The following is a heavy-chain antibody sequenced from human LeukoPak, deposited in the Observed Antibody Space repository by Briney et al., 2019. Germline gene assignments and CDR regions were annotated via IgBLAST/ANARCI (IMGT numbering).Heavy chain of an antibody. CDR1: GGSFSGYY. Sequence: SSETLSLTCAVYGGSFSGYYWSWIRQPPGKGLEWIGYIYYSGSTNYNPSLKSRVTISVDTSKNQFSLKLSSVAAADTAVYYCARGQQLVHFDYWGQGTLVTVSS. CDR2: IYYSGST. V-gene: IGHV4-59*01. J-gene: IGHJ4*02. CDR3: ARGQQLVHFDY. D-gene: IGHD6-13*01.